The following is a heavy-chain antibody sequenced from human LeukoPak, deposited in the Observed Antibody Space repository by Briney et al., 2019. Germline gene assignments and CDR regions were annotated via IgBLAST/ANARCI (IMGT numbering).Heavy chain of an antibody. CDR1: GGSFSGYY. Sequence: PSETLSLTCAVYGGSFSGYYWSWIRQPPGKGLEWIGEINHSGSTNYNPSLKSRVTISVDTSKNQFSLKLSSVTAADTAVYYRARGPDCGGDCYPGYMDVWGKGTTVTVSS. D-gene: IGHD2-21*02. J-gene: IGHJ6*03. V-gene: IGHV4-34*01. CDR2: INHSGST. CDR3: ARGPDCGGDCYPGYMDV.